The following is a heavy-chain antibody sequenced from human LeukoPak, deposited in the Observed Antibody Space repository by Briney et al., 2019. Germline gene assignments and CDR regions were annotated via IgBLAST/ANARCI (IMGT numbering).Heavy chain of an antibody. CDR2: ISAYNGNT. Sequence: GASVKVSCKASGYTFTSYGISWLRQAPGQGLEWMGWISAYNGNTNYAQKLQGRVTMTTDTSTSTAYMELRSLRSDDTAVYYCARDRHDYVWGSYRMGYFDYWGQGTLVTVSS. CDR3: ARDRHDYVWGSYRMGYFDY. CDR1: GYTFTSYG. D-gene: IGHD3-16*02. J-gene: IGHJ4*02. V-gene: IGHV1-18*01.